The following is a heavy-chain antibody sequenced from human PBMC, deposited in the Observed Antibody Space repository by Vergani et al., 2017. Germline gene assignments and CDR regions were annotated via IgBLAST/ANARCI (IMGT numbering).Heavy chain of an antibody. CDR2: IRSDESRR. CDR3: AKEGGGYCSGGTCYPEY. J-gene: IGHJ4*02. Sequence: QVQLVESGGGVVQPGGSLRLSCAASGFTFNSYGMHWVRQAPGKGLEWVASIRSDESRRYYGDSMEGAFTISRDKSKNTLYLQMKSLRPEDTAVYYCAKEGGGYCSGGTCYPEYWGQGTLVIVSS. D-gene: IGHD2-15*01. CDR1: GFTFNSYG. V-gene: IGHV3-30*02.